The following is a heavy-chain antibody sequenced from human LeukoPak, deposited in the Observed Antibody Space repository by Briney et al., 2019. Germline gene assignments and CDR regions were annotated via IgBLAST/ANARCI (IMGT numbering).Heavy chain of an antibody. CDR3: ARHVSPRDGYNGFDY. CDR2: IYYSGST. CDR1: GGSISSSSYY. V-gene: IGHV4-39*01. D-gene: IGHD5-12*01. Sequence: SETLSLTCTVSGGSISSSSYYWGWIRQPPGKGLEWIGSIYYSGSTYYNPSLKSRVTISVDTSKNQFSLKLSSVTAADTAVYYCARHVSPRDGYNGFDYWGQGTLVTVSS. J-gene: IGHJ4*02.